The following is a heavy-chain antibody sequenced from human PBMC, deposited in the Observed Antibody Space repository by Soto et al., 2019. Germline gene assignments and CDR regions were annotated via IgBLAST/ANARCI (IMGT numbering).Heavy chain of an antibody. V-gene: IGHV4-39*01. Sequence: QVQLQQSGPGLVKPSETLSLTCTVSGGSISSRNYYWAWIRQPPGKGLEWIGTLHYNGNIYYKASLQSRVTISVDTSKNQVSLNLSSVTAADTAVYYYVRHGRPSAMAVWGQGTTVIVSS. J-gene: IGHJ6*02. CDR3: VRHGRPSAMAV. CDR2: LHYNGNI. CDR1: GGSISSRNYY. D-gene: IGHD1-26*01.